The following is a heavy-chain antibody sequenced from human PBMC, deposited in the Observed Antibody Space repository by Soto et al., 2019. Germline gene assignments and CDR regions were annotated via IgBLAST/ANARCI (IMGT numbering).Heavy chain of an antibody. CDR3: AKRVAYSSSSPNFDS. D-gene: IGHD6-6*01. CDR1: GFSFSSYG. V-gene: IGHV3-23*01. J-gene: IGHJ4*02. Sequence: GGSLRLSCAASGFSFSSYGMNWVRQAPGKGLEWVSSISDDGRNTYYADSVKGRFTISRDNSRNTLYLQMNSLRAEDTAVYYWAKRVAYSSSSPNFDSWGQGTLVTVSS. CDR2: ISDDGRNT.